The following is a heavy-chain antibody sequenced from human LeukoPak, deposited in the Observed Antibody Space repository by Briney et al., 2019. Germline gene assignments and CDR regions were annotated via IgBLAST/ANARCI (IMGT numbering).Heavy chain of an antibody. CDR2: INPNSGGT. J-gene: IGHJ4*02. CDR1: GYTFTGYY. D-gene: IGHD3-10*01. V-gene: IGHV1-2*02. CDR3: ARDSAMVRGVIYY. Sequence: GASVKVSCKASGYTFTGYYMHWVRQAPGQGLEWMGWINPNSGGTNYAQKFQGRVTMTRDTSISTAYMELSRLRSDDTAVYYCARDSAMVRGVIYYWGRGTLVTVSS.